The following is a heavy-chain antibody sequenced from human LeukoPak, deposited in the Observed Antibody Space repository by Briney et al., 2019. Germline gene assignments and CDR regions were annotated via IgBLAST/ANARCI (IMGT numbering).Heavy chain of an antibody. J-gene: IGHJ4*02. CDR3: ARNAHSFDSSGYYFHF. V-gene: IGHV3-30*02. Sequence: PGGSLRLSCAASGFTLSEYGMHWVRQAPGKGLEWMAFIRYDGNKKYYIDSVKGRFTTSRDNSMNTVSLQMGSLRPEDTAVYYCARNAHSFDSSGYYFHFWGQGTLVAVSS. CDR2: IRYDGNKK. CDR1: GFTLSEYG. D-gene: IGHD3-22*01.